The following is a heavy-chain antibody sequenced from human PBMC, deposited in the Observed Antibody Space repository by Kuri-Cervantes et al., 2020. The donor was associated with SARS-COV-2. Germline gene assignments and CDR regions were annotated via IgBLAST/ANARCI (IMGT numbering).Heavy chain of an antibody. CDR1: GFTFSDYW. CDR3: AREAIYDYVWGSYRYSAFDI. CDR2: SDPHGGTT. D-gene: IGHD3-16*02. J-gene: IGHJ3*02. V-gene: IGHV3-74*01. Sequence: GGSLRLSCAASGFTFSDYWMHWVRQGPGKGLVWVARSDPHGGTTAYADSVKGRFTISRDNAKNTLYLQANSLRAEDTAVYYCAREAIYDYVWGSYRYSAFDIWGQGTMVTVSS.